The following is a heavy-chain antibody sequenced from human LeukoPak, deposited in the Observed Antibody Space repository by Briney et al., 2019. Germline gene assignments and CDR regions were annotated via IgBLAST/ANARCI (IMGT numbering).Heavy chain of an antibody. CDR2: IYYSGST. CDR3: ARDPGKTFDY. V-gene: IGHV4-59*12. Sequence: PSETLSLTCTVSGGSISSYYWSWIRQPPGKGLEWIGYIYYSGSTNYNPSLKSRVTISVDTSKNQFSLKLSSVTAADTAVYYCARDPGKTFDYWGQGTLVTVSS. D-gene: IGHD3-10*01. J-gene: IGHJ4*02. CDR1: GGSISSYY.